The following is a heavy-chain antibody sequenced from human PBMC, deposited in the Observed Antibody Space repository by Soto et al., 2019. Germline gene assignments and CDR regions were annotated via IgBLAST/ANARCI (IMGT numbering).Heavy chain of an antibody. CDR1: GFIFSAYD. CDR2: IGTAGDT. V-gene: IGHV3-13*01. D-gene: IGHD5-18*01. CDR3: VRAYSYGRLPYYFYYIGV. Sequence: EVQLVESGGGLVQPGGSLRLSCAASGFIFSAYDMHWVRQATGKGLEWVSAIGTAGDTYYPGSVKGRFTVSRENAKYSLYLQMTSVAVGDTAVYYCVRAYSYGRLPYYFYYIGVWGKGRKVTVSS. J-gene: IGHJ6*03.